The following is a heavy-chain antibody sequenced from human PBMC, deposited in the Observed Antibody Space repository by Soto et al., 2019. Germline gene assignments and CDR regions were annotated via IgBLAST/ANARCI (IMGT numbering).Heavy chain of an antibody. D-gene: IGHD1-26*01. CDR3: AKRGPGGAPLNWFDP. J-gene: IGHJ5*02. V-gene: IGHV3-23*01. CDR2: ISGSGDNT. Sequence: EVQLLESGGGLVQPGWSLRLSCAASGFTFSSYAMSWVRQAPGKGLEWVSTISGSGDNTYYADSVKGRFTISRDNSKNTLYLQMNSLRAEDTAVCYCAKRGPGGAPLNWFDPWGQVTLVTVSS. CDR1: GFTFSSYA.